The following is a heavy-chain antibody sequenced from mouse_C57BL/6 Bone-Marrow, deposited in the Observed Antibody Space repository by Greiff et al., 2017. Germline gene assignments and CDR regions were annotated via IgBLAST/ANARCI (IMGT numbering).Heavy chain of an antibody. CDR3: ARPSDSSGYVAY. CDR1: GFNIKNTY. J-gene: IGHJ3*01. D-gene: IGHD3-2*02. Sequence: EVQLQQSVAELVRPGASVKLSCTASGFNIKNTYMHWVKQRPEQGLELIGRIDPANGNTKYAPKFPGKATITADTDANTAYLQLSRRTSGDTAIYYCARPSDSSGYVAYWGEGALVTVSA. V-gene: IGHV14-3*01. CDR2: IDPANGNT.